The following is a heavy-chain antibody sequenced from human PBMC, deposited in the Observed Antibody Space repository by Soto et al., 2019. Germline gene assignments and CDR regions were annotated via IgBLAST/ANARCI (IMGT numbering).Heavy chain of an antibody. Sequence: QVQLQESGPGLVKPSETLSLTCTVSGGSISSYYWSWIRQPPGKGLEWIGYIYYSGSTNYNPSLKGRVTVSGXXSXNXXSLKLSSVHAADTAVYYCAGDLMIGEGDYYYGMDVWGQGTTVTVSS. D-gene: IGHD3-22*01. V-gene: IGHV4-59*01. J-gene: IGHJ6*02. CDR1: GGSISSYY. CDR3: AGDLMIGEGDYYYGMDV. CDR2: IYYSGST.